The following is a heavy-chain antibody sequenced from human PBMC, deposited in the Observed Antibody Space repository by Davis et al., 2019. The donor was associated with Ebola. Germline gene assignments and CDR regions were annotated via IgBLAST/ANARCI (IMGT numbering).Heavy chain of an antibody. J-gene: IGHJ6*04. CDR3: ARLPYGDSWMVYYYYGMDV. D-gene: IGHD4-17*01. Sequence: MPSETLSLTCTVSGFSINSSYYWGWIRQSPGKGLEWIGYIYYSGSTNYNPSLKSRVTISVDTSKNQFSLKLSSVTAADTAVYYCARLPYGDSWMVYYYYGMDVWGKGTTVTVSS. CDR2: IYYSGST. CDR1: GFSINSSYY. V-gene: IGHV4-59*01.